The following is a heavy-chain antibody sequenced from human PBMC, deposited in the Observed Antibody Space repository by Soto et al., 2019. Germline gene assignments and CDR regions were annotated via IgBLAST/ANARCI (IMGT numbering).Heavy chain of an antibody. D-gene: IGHD3-10*01. Sequence: QVQLVESGGGVVQPGRSVRLSCAASGFTFSSYGMHRVRQAPGKGLEWVAVIWDDGSNKYYADFVKGRFTMSRDNSKNTLSLQMNSLRAEDTAVYYCARGTMLRGVSHGYFDYWGQGTLVTVSS. CDR3: ARGTMLRGVSHGYFDY. CDR2: IWDDGSNK. CDR1: GFTFSSYG. J-gene: IGHJ4*02. V-gene: IGHV3-33*01.